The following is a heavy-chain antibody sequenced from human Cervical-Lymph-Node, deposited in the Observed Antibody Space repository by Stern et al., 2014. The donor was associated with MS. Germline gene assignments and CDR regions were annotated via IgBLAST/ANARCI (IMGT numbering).Heavy chain of an antibody. V-gene: IGHV1-69*01. CDR1: GGTFSNYA. D-gene: IGHD3-22*01. CDR2: TNPLFGTT. CDR3: AGDRHSSGFDH. J-gene: IGHJ4*02. Sequence: VQLVESGAEVKKPGSSVTVSCKASGGTFSNYAITWFRQAPGRGLEWMGDTNPLFGTTNYAQKFQGRVPMTAHESTATAYMELSGLRSEDTAVYYCAGDRHSSGFDHWGQGTLVTVSS.